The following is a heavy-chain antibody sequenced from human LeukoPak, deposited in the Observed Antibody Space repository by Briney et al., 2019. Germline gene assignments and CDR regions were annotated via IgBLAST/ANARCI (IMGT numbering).Heavy chain of an antibody. CDR2: ISSSSSYI. D-gene: IGHD1-26*01. CDR3: ARSGSQIGAFDI. Sequence: GGSLRLSCAASGFTFSSYSMNWVRQAPGKGLEWVSSISSSSSYIYYADSAKGRFTISRDNAKNSLYLQMNSLRAEDTAVYYCARSGSQIGAFDIWGQGTMVTVSS. V-gene: IGHV3-21*01. J-gene: IGHJ3*02. CDR1: GFTFSSYS.